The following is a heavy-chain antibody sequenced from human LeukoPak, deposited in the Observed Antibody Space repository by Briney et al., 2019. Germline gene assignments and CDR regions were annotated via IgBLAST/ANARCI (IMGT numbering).Heavy chain of an antibody. J-gene: IGHJ5*02. CDR2: ISAYNGNT. D-gene: IGHD3-10*01. Sequence: VASVKVSCKASGYTFTSYGISWVRQAPGQGLEWMGWISAYNGNTNYAQKLQGRVTMTTDTSTSTAYMGLRSLRSDDTAVYYCARKMVRGVNWFDPWGQGTLVTVSS. CDR1: GYTFTSYG. CDR3: ARKMVRGVNWFDP. V-gene: IGHV1-18*01.